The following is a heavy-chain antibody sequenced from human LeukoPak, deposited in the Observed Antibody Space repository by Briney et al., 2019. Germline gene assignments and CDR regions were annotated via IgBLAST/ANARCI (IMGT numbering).Heavy chain of an antibody. CDR1: GGTFSSYA. D-gene: IGHD3-10*01. J-gene: IGHJ4*02. CDR3: AIGVRGEPDY. CDR2: IIPILGIA. Sequence: VASVKVSCKASGGTFSSYAISWVRQVPGQGLEWMGRIIPILGIANYAQKFQGRVTITADKSTSTAYMELSSLRSEDTAVYYCAIGVRGEPDYWGQGTLVTVSS. V-gene: IGHV1-69*04.